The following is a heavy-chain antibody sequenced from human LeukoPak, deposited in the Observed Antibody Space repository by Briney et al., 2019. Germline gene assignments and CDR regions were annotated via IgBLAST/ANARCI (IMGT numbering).Heavy chain of an antibody. Sequence: KSSETLSLTCAVYGGSFSGYYWSWIRQPPGKGLEWIGEINHSGSTNYNPSLKSRVTISVDTSKNQFSLKLSSVTAADTAGYYCASGGGYAYYWGQGTLVTVSS. CDR3: ASGGGYAYY. V-gene: IGHV4-34*01. J-gene: IGHJ4*02. CDR1: GGSFSGYY. D-gene: IGHD3-16*01. CDR2: INHSGST.